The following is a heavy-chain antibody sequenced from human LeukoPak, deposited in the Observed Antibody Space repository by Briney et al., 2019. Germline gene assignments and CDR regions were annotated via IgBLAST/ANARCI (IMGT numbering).Heavy chain of an antibody. Sequence: GESLKISCKGSGYSFTNYWIGWVRQMPGKGLEWMGIIYPGDSDTRYSPSFQGHVTISADKSISTAYLQWSSLKASDTAMYYCGRPKTTTSSDAFDIWGQGTMVSVSS. CDR1: GYSFTNYW. D-gene: IGHD1-1*01. J-gene: IGHJ3*02. V-gene: IGHV5-51*01. CDR2: IYPGDSDT. CDR3: GRPKTTTSSDAFDI.